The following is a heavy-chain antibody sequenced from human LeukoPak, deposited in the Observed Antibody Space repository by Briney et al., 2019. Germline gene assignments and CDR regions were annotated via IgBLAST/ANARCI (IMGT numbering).Heavy chain of an antibody. CDR3: ASHSRGYSGYDGFDY. V-gene: IGHV3-21*01. D-gene: IGHD5-12*01. CDR1: GFTFSSYS. Sequence: AGGSLRLSCAASGFTFSSYSMNWVRQAPGKGLEWVSSISSSSSYIYYADSVKGRFTISRDNAKNSLYLQMNSLRAEDTAVYYCASHSRGYSGYDGFDYWGQGTLVTVSS. J-gene: IGHJ4*02. CDR2: ISSSSSYI.